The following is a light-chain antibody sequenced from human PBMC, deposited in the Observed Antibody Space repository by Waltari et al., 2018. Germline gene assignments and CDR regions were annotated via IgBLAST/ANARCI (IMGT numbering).Light chain of an antibody. Sequence: QSALTQPASVSGSPGQSITISCTGSSSDIGGYESVSWYQQHPAKAPKLLIYDVYNRPSGVSDRFAVSKSGNTASLTISGLQAEDEADYFCSSYTANSLVVFGGGTKVTVL. J-gene: IGLJ2*01. CDR1: SSDIGGYES. CDR3: SSYTANSLVV. CDR2: DVY. V-gene: IGLV2-14*03.